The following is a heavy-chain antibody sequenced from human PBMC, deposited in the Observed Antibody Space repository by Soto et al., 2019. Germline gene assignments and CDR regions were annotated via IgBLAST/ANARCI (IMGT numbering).Heavy chain of an antibody. V-gene: IGHV4-31*03. CDR2: IYYSGST. D-gene: IGHD1-1*01. CDR3: ARERHTLEGQLVDY. CDR1: GGSISSGGYY. Sequence: SDTLSLTCTVSGGSISSGGYYWSWIRQHPGKGLEWIGYIYYSGSTYYNPSLKSRVTISVDTSKNQFSLKLSSVTAADTAVYYCARERHTLEGQLVDYWGQGTLVTVSS. J-gene: IGHJ4*02.